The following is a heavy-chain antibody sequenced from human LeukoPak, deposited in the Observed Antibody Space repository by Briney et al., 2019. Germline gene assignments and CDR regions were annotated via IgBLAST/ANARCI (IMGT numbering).Heavy chain of an antibody. CDR3: ARCEYYYDSSGYYYYYYGMDV. D-gene: IGHD3-22*01. V-gene: IGHV1-8*01. CDR2: MNPNSGNT. Sequence: ASVKVSCKASGYTFTSYDINWVRQATGQGLEWMGWMNPNSGNTGYAQKFQGRVTMTRNTSISTAYMELSSLRSEDTAVYYCARCEYYYDSSGYYYYYYGMDVWGQGTTVTVSS. J-gene: IGHJ6*02. CDR1: GYTFTSYD.